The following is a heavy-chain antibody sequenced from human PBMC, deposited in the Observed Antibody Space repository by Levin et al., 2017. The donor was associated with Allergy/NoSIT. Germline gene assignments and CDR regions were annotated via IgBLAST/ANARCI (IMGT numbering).Heavy chain of an antibody. V-gene: IGHV4-59*01. J-gene: IGHJ6*02. CDR3: ARDFRGSYSPGKGMDV. D-gene: IGHD1-26*01. CDR2: IYYSGST. Sequence: SETLSLTCTVSGGSISSYYWSWIRQPPGKGLEWIGYIYYSGSTNYNPSLKSRVTISVDTSKNQFSLKLSSVTAADTAVYYCARDFRGSYSPGKGMDVWGQGTTVTVSS. CDR1: GGSISSYY.